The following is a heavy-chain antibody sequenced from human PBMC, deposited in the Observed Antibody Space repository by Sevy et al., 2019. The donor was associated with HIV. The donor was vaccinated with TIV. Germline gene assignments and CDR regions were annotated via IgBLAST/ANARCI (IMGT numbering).Heavy chain of an antibody. D-gene: IGHD2-8*02. V-gene: IGHV3-21*01. CDR2: VSSSSTYI. J-gene: IGHJ6*02. CDR3: ARDLCTGGVCPRWGYYYYGMDV. Sequence: GGSLRLSCAASGFTFSTYSMNWVRQAPGKGLEWISSVSSSSTYIYYAESVKGRSTISRDNAKNSLNLQMNSLRVEDTDVYYCARDLCTGGVCPRWGYYYYGMDVWGQGTTVTVSS. CDR1: GFTFSTYS.